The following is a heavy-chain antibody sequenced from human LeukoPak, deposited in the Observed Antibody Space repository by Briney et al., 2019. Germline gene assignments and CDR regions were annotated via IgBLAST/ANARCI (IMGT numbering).Heavy chain of an antibody. D-gene: IGHD2-21*01. CDR2: INHSGST. CDR1: GGSFRGYY. V-gene: IGHV4-34*01. J-gene: IGHJ4*02. Sequence: SETLSLTCAVYGGSFRGYYWSWIRQPPGKGLEWIGEINHSGSTNYNPSLKSRVTISVDTSKNQFSLKLSSVTAADTAVYYCARDSGVYYFDYWGQGTLVTVSS. CDR3: ARDSGVYYFDY.